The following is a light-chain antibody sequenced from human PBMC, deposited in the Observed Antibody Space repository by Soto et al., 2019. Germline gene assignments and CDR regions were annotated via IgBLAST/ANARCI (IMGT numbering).Light chain of an antibody. CDR2: GAS. CDR3: QQYNNWART. J-gene: IGKJ1*01. Sequence: EIVLTQSPGTLSLSPGERPSLSCRGSQSVRTNYLAWYQQNPGQAPRLLMYGASTRATGIPARFSGSGSGTEFTLTISSLQSADFAVYFCQQYNNWARTFGQGTKVDIK. CDR1: QSVRTN. V-gene: IGKV3-15*01.